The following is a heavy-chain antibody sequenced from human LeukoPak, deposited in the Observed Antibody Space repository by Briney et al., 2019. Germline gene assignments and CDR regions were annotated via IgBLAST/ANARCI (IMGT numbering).Heavy chain of an antibody. V-gene: IGHV3-23*01. D-gene: IGHD6-6*01. Sequence: GGSLRLSCAASGFTFSSYAMSWVRQAPGKGLEWVSAISGSGGSTYYADSVKGRFTISRDNSKNTLYLQMNSLRAEDTAVYYCAKGLPFWKDSSSSPLDYWGQGTLVTVSS. J-gene: IGHJ4*02. CDR1: GFTFSSYA. CDR3: AKGLPFWKDSSSSPLDY. CDR2: ISGSGGST.